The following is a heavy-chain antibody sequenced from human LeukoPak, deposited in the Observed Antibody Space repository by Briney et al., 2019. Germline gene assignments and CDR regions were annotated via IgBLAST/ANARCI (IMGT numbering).Heavy chain of an antibody. D-gene: IGHD1-7*01. CDR1: GFTFSSYT. V-gene: IGHV3-21*01. CDR2: ISSTTSYI. Sequence: PGGSLRLSCAASGFTFSSYTMNWVRQAPGKGLEWVSSISSTTSYIYYADSVKGRFTISRDNAKSSLYLQMNSLRAEDTAVYSCARSFFQWNYGSCLDSWGQGTLVTVSS. J-gene: IGHJ4*02. CDR3: ARSFFQWNYGSCLDS.